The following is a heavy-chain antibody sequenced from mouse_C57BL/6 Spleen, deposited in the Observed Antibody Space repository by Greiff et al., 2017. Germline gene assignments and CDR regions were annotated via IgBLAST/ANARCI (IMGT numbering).Heavy chain of an antibody. Sequence: EVQRVESGPGLVKPSPSLSLTCSVTGYSITSGYYWNWIRQSPRNKLEWMGYISYDGSNNYNPSLKNRISITRDTSKNQFFLKLNSVTTEDTATYACSSERDDYDWYYALDYWGQGTSVTVSS. J-gene: IGHJ4*01. CDR1: GYSITSGYY. V-gene: IGHV3-6*01. D-gene: IGHD2-4*01. CDR3: SSERDDYDWYYALDY. CDR2: ISYDGSN.